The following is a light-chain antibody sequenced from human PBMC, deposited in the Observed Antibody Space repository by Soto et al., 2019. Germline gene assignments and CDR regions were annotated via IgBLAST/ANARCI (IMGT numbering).Light chain of an antibody. CDR3: SSYTTSNTRQIV. J-gene: IGLJ1*01. V-gene: IGLV2-14*02. Sequence: QSVLTQPAPLSGSPGQSITLSRTGTRSDVGSYNLVSWYQQHPGKAPKFMIYDVSNRPSGVSNRFSGSKSGNTASLTISGLQAEDEADYYCSSYTTSNTRQIVFGTGTKVTVL. CDR2: DVS. CDR1: RSDVGSYNL.